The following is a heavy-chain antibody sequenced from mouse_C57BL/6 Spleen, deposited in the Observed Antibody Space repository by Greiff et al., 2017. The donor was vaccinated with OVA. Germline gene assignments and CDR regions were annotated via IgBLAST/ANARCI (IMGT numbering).Heavy chain of an antibody. CDR1: GYAFTNYL. J-gene: IGHJ3*01. CDR2: INPGSGGT. D-gene: IGHD2-5*01. Sequence: VQLQQSGAELVRPGTSVKVSCKASGYAFTNYLIEWVKQRPGQGLEWIGVINPGSGGTNYNEKFKGKATLTADKSSSTAYMQLSSLTAEDSAVYFCARSRNSNPWFADWGQGTLVTVSA. V-gene: IGHV1-54*01. CDR3: ARSRNSNPWFAD.